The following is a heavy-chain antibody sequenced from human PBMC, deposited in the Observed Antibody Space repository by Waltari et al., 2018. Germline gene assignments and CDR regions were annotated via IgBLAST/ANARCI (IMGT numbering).Heavy chain of an antibody. Sequence: EVQLVESGGGLVKPGGSLRLSCAASGFTFSSYSMNWVRQAPGKGLVWVSSISSTGSYTHYADSGKGRFTISRDNAKNSLYLQMNSLRAEDTAVYYCARGGWGFYLDDWGQGTLVTFSS. J-gene: IGHJ4*02. V-gene: IGHV3-21*01. D-gene: IGHD7-27*01. CDR1: GFTFSSYS. CDR2: ISSTGSYT. CDR3: ARGGWGFYLDD.